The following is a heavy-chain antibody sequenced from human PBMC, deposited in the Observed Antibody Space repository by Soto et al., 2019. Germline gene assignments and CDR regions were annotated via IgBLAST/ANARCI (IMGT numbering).Heavy chain of an antibody. D-gene: IGHD3-22*01. Sequence: GGSLRLSCVASVFTIRSYSMNWVRQAPGKGLEWISYISSSSGTINYADSVKGRFTISRDTAKNSLSLQMVSLRDEDTAVYYCAGGYYYDTSGYRAWGEGT. CDR3: AGGYYYDTSGYRA. CDR2: ISSSSGTI. J-gene: IGHJ4*02. CDR1: VFTIRSYS. V-gene: IGHV3-48*02.